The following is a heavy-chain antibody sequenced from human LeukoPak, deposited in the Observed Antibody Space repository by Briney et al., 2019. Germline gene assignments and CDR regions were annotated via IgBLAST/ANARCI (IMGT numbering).Heavy chain of an antibody. J-gene: IGHJ5*02. Sequence: EASVKVSCKASGFTFHSSAVQWVRQARGQRLEWIGWIVVGSGNTNYAQKFQERVTITRDMSTSTAYMELSSLRSEDTAVYYCAAESSSGFFDWFETWGQGTLVTVSS. V-gene: IGHV1-58*01. D-gene: IGHD3-22*01. CDR2: IVVGSGNT. CDR1: GFTFHSSA. CDR3: AAESSSGFFDWFET.